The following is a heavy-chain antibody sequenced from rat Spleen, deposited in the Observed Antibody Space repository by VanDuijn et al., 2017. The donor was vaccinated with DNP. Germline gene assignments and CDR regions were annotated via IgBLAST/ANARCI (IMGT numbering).Heavy chain of an antibody. J-gene: IGHJ2*01. D-gene: IGHD1-11*01. Sequence: EVQLVESGGGLVQPGRSMKLSCAASGFTFSNYYMAWVRQAPTKGLEWVASISTGGGNTYYRDSVKGRFTISRDNAKSTLYLQMDSLRSEDTATYYCARQGERYNYFDHWGRGVMVTVSS. CDR3: ARQGERYNYFDH. CDR2: ISTGGGNT. CDR1: GFTFSNYY. V-gene: IGHV5-25*01.